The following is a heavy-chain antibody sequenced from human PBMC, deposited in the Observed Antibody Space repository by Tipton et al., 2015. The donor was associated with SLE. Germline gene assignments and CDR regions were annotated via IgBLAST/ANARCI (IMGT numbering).Heavy chain of an antibody. CDR1: RGSIGSSSYY. CDR3: ARVVYSFSDAFDI. V-gene: IGHV4-61*05. D-gene: IGHD6-13*01. CDR2: IYDSGNS. Sequence: TLSLTCTVSRGSIGSSSYYWGWIRQTPGKGLEWIGYIYDSGNSDYNPSLKSRVTISVDTSKNQFSLRLTSLTAADTAVYYCARVVYSFSDAFDIWGQGTLVTVSS. J-gene: IGHJ3*02.